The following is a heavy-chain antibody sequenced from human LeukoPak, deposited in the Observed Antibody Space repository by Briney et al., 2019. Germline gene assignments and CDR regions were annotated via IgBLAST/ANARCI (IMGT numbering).Heavy chain of an antibody. J-gene: IGHJ4*02. D-gene: IGHD3-10*01. Sequence: ASVKVSCKASGYTFTSYDINWVRQATGQGLERMGWMNPNSGNTGYAQKFQGRVTMTRNTSISTAYMELSSLRSEDTAVYYCARDSTPNYYGSGSYPPDYWGQGTLVTVSS. CDR2: MNPNSGNT. CDR1: GYTFTSYD. CDR3: ARDSTPNYYGSGSYPPDY. V-gene: IGHV1-8*01.